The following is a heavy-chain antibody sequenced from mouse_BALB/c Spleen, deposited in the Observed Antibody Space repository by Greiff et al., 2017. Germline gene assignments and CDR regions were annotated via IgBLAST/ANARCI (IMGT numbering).Heavy chain of an antibody. J-gene: IGHJ4*01. D-gene: IGHD3-1*01. V-gene: IGHV1S135*01. CDR1: GYSFTSYY. Sequence: VQLKQSGPELMKPGASVKISCKASGYSFTSYYMHWVKQSHGKSLEWIGYIDPFNGGTSYNQKFKGKATLTVDKSSSTAYMHLSSLTSEDSAVYYWAYSSWYAMDYWGQGTSVTVSS. CDR2: IDPFNGGT. CDR3: AYSSWYAMDY.